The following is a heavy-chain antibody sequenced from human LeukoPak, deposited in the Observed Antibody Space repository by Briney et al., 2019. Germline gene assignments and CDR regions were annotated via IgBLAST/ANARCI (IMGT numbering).Heavy chain of an antibody. CDR1: GGTFSSYA. J-gene: IGHJ4*02. CDR2: IIPIFGTA. Sequence: ASVKVSCKASGGTFSSYAISWVRQAPGQGLEWMGGIIPIFGTANYAQKFQGRVTITADESTSTAYMELSSLRSEDTAVYYCARARDGYNYLDFDYWGQGTLVTVSS. D-gene: IGHD5-24*01. CDR3: ARARDGYNYLDFDY. V-gene: IGHV1-69*13.